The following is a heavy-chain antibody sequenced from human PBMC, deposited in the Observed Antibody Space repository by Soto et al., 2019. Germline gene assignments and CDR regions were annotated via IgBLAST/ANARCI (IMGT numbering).Heavy chain of an antibody. CDR3: ARVEGYGNSLYYYYGMDV. Sequence: GGSQRLSSPAPSFTFTSYPMHCVPQAPGKGLEWVEIIAYEGRHNYCKDSVNGRFTITREHSKNTLYLQMNSLRAEDTVVYYGARVEGYGNSLYYYYGMDVWGQGTTVTVSS. CDR2: IAYEGRHN. V-gene: IGHV3-30*04. J-gene: IGHJ6*02. CDR1: SFTFTSYP. D-gene: IGHD6-13*01.